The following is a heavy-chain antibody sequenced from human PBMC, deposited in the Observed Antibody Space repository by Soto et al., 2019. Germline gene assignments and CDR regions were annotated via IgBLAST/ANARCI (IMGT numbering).Heavy chain of an antibody. CDR3: ARVIQLQRPWRGHDVLDI. D-gene: IGHD1-1*01. CDR2: ISGARTSI. J-gene: IGHJ3*02. Sequence: EVQMVESGGGLVKPGGSLRLSCAASGFVFSSYTLHWVRLPPGKGLEWVSSISGARTSIYYADSVRGRFTVSRDNTNNSLYLQMDSLRAEDTALYYCARVIQLQRPWRGHDVLDIWGLGTMVTVSS. V-gene: IGHV3-21*01. CDR1: GFVFSSYT.